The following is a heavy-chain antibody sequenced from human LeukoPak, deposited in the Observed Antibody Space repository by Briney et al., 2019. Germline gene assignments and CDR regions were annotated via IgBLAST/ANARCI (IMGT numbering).Heavy chain of an antibody. CDR2: ISSSSSYI. CDR3: ARDGTYSYGYDAFDI. CDR1: GFTFSSYS. J-gene: IGHJ3*02. V-gene: IGHV3-21*01. D-gene: IGHD5-18*01. Sequence: GGSLRLSCAASGFTFSSYSMNWVRQAPGKGLEWVSSISSSSSYIYYADSVKGRFTISRGSAKNSLYLQMNSLRAEDTAVYYCARDGTYSYGYDAFDIWGQGTMVTVSS.